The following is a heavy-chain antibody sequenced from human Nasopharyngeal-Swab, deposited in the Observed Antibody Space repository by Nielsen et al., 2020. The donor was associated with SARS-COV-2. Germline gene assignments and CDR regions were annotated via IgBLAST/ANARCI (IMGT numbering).Heavy chain of an antibody. D-gene: IGHD2-2*01. V-gene: IGHV1-2*02. CDR2: INPNSGGT. CDR3: ARAGLVVVPAAMGY. CDR1: GYTFTGYY. J-gene: IGHJ4*02. Sequence: ASVKVSCQASGYTFTGYYMHWVRQAPGQGLEWMGWINPNSGGTNYAQKFQGRVTMNRDTSISTAYMELRRLRSDDTAVYYCARAGLVVVPAAMGYWGQGTLVTVSS.